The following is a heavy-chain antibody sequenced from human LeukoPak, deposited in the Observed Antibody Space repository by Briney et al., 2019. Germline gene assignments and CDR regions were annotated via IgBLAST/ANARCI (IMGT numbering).Heavy chain of an antibody. Sequence: WASVKVSCEASGYTFTSYYMHWVRQAPGQGIEWMGIINPRGGSTSYAQKFQGRVTMTRDMSTSTVYMELSSLRSEDTAVYYCARVRLWFGEFPDAFDIWGQGTMVTVSS. V-gene: IGHV1-46*01. D-gene: IGHD3-10*01. CDR2: INPRGGST. CDR1: GYTFTSYY. J-gene: IGHJ3*02. CDR3: ARVRLWFGEFPDAFDI.